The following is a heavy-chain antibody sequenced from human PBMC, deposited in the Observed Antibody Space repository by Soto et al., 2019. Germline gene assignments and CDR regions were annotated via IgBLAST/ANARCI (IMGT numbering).Heavy chain of an antibody. CDR2: IKSKTDGGTT. J-gene: IGHJ4*02. CDR3: TTDLWGTPFNYYFDY. Sequence: GGSLRLSCAASGFTFSNAWMSWVRQAPGKGLEWVGRIKSKTDGGTTDYAAPVKGRFTISRDDSKNTLYLQMNSLKTEDTAMYYCTTDLWGTPFNYYFDYWGQGTLVTVSS. V-gene: IGHV3-15*01. CDR1: GFTFSNAW. D-gene: IGHD3-16*01.